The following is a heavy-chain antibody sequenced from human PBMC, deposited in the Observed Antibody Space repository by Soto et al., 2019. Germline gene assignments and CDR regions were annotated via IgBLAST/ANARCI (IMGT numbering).Heavy chain of an antibody. J-gene: IGHJ5*02. Sequence: SETLSLSCTVSDGSISCGGYCWSWIRQPPGKGLEWIGYIYYSGSTNYNPSLKSRVTISVDTSKNQFSLKLSSVTAADTAVYYCARAELLWFGEEGWFDPWGQGTLVTVSS. CDR2: IYYSGST. CDR1: DGSISCGGYC. CDR3: ARAELLWFGEEGWFDP. V-gene: IGHV4-61*08. D-gene: IGHD3-10*01.